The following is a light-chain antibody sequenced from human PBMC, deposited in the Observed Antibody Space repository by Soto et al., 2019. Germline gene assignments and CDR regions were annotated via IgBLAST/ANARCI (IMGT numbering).Light chain of an antibody. CDR1: QSISSW. Sequence: DIQMTQSPSTLAASVGDRVTITCRASQSISSWLAWYQVKPGKAPKLPIYDASSLESGVPSRFSGSGSGTEFTLTVSSLQPDDFATYYCQQYNPYSRTFGQGTKVDIK. V-gene: IGKV1-5*01. CDR2: DAS. J-gene: IGKJ1*01. CDR3: QQYNPYSRT.